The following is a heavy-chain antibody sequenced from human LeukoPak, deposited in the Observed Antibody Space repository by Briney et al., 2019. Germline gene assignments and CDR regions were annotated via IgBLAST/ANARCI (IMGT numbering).Heavy chain of an antibody. CDR1: GGSISSGGYY. Sequence: SQTLSLTCTVSGGSISSGGYYWSWIRQPPGKGLEWIGYVYYTGSTKDNPSLKSRVTISVDTSKNQFSLKLSSVTAADTAVYYCARDQDGTTYLDYWGQGTLVTVSS. D-gene: IGHD1-1*01. V-gene: IGHV4-61*08. J-gene: IGHJ4*02. CDR2: VYYTGST. CDR3: ARDQDGTTYLDY.